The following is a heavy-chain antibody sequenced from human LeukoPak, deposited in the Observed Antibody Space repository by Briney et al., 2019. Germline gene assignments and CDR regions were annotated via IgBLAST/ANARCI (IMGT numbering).Heavy chain of an antibody. V-gene: IGHV4-30-2*01. D-gene: IGHD3-22*01. J-gene: IGHJ5*02. Sequence: TLSLTCAVSGGSISSGGYSWSWIRQPPGKGLEWIGYIYHSGSTYYNPSLKSRVTISVDRSKNQFSLKLSSVTAADTAVYYCARADSSGYYGWFDPWGQGTLVTVSS. CDR3: ARADSSGYYGWFDP. CDR2: IYHSGST. CDR1: GGSISSGGYS.